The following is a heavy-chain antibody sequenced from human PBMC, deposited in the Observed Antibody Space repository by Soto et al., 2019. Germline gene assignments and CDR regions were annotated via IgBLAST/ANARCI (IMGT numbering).Heavy chain of an antibody. V-gene: IGHV3-23*01. Sequence: PVGSLRLSCAASGFTFSSSAMSWVRQAPGRGPEWVSGISGSGGTTDYADSVKGRFTISRDNSKNTLYLQMNSLRAEDTAVYSCAKSKGNSYSSSSRYFDYWGQGTLVTVSS. CDR3: AKSKGNSYSSSSRYFDY. CDR2: ISGSGGTT. J-gene: IGHJ4*02. CDR1: GFTFSSSA. D-gene: IGHD6-6*01.